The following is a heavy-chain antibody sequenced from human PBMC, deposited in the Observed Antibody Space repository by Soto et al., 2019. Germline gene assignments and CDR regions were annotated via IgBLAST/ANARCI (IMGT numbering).Heavy chain of an antibody. Sequence: SVKVSCKASGGTFSSFIISWVRQAPGQGLEWMGGIIPIYGTANYAQKFQGRVTITADASTRTAYMELSSLRSEDTAVYYCAKDRRADWESYYYYAMDVWGQGTTVTVS. CDR2: IIPIYGTA. CDR1: GGTFSSFI. CDR3: AKDRRADWESYYYYAMDV. D-gene: IGHD1-26*01. J-gene: IGHJ6*02. V-gene: IGHV1-69*13.